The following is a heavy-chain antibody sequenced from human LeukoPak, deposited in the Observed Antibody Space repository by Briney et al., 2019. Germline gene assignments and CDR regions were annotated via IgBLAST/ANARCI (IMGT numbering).Heavy chain of an antibody. CDR3: ARAGDTTGYYLGSRFDY. D-gene: IGHD3-9*01. CDR2: INPGEGNT. Sequence: ASVKVSCKASGYTFTSYYLHWVRQAPGQGLEWMGIINPGEGNTNYAQEFQGRVTMTRDTSTSTVYMELSSLRAEDAAVYYCARAGDTTGYYLGSRFDYWGQGTLVTVSS. CDR1: GYTFTSYY. V-gene: IGHV1-46*01. J-gene: IGHJ4*02.